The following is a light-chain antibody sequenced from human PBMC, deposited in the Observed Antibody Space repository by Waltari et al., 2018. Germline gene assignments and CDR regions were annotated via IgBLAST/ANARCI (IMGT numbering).Light chain of an antibody. CDR3: MQGTHWPLT. CDR1: QSLVHSDGNPY. CDR2: KVS. Sequence: VVLTQSPLSLPVTLGQPASISCKSSQSLVHSDGNPYLAWFHQRPGQSPRRLIYKVSNRESGVPDRFSASGSGTDFTLKISRVEAEDVGVYYCMQGTHWPLTFGGGTKVEMK. V-gene: IGKV2-30*02. J-gene: IGKJ4*01.